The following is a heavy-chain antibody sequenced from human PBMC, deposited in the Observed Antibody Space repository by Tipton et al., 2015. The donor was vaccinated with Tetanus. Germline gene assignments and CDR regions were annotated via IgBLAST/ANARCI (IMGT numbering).Heavy chain of an antibody. D-gene: IGHD3-22*01. CDR1: GFTFSSYA. CDR3: AKDGPGYYYDSSGWYFDY. Sequence: GSLRLSCAASGFTFSSYAMSWVRQAPGKGLEWVSAISGSGGSTYYADSVKGRFTISRDNSKNTLYLQINSLRAEDTAVYYCAKDGPGYYYDSSGWYFDYWGQGTLVTVSS. J-gene: IGHJ4*02. V-gene: IGHV3-23*01. CDR2: ISGSGGST.